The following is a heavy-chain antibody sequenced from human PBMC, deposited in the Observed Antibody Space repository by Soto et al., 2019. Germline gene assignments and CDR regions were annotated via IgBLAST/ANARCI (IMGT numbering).Heavy chain of an antibody. CDR2: IYPGDSDT. CDR3: ARHSLATQPGDY. D-gene: IGHD5-12*01. Sequence: PGESLKISCKASGYSFSTYWIAWVRQRPGKGLDWMGIIYPGDSDTRYSPSFQGQVTISVDNSIDTAYLEWTTPRASDSAMYYCARHSLATQPGDYWGQGTRVTVS. V-gene: IGHV5-51*01. J-gene: IGHJ4*02. CDR1: GYSFSTYW.